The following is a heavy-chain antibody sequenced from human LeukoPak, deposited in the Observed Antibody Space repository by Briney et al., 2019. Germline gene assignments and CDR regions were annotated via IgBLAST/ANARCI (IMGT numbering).Heavy chain of an antibody. D-gene: IGHD2-15*01. J-gene: IGHJ5*02. V-gene: IGHV1-2*02. CDR1: GYTFTGYY. CDR3: ARAGAVVDNWFDP. Sequence: ASVKVFCKASGYTFTGYYMHWVRQAPGQGLEWMGWINPNSGGTNYAQKFQGRVTMTRDTSISTAYMELSRLRSGDTAVYYCARAGAVVDNWFDPWGQGTLVTVSS. CDR2: INPNSGGT.